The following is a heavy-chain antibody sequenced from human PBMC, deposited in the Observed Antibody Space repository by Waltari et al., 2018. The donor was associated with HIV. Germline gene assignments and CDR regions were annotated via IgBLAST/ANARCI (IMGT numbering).Heavy chain of an antibody. CDR3: ARGFYSDQRLDF. V-gene: IGHV4-59*01. D-gene: IGHD2-21*01. J-gene: IGHJ4*02. CDR1: GGSISNYY. Sequence: QVQLQESGPGLVKPSETLSLTCTVSGGSISNYYWSWIRQPPGEGLEWVGYIYYTGYTNYNPSLKSRVTMSVDTSKNQFALNLSSVTAADTAVYYCARGFYSDQRLDFWGQGTLVTVSP. CDR2: IYYTGYT.